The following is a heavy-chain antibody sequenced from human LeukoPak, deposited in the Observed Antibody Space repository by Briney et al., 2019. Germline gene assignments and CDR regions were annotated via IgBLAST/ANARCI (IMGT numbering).Heavy chain of an antibody. J-gene: IGHJ4*02. CDR2: IYYSGST. V-gene: IGHV4-59*01. CDR3: ARGRVAAAGTE. Sequence: SETLSLTCTVSGGSISSYYWSWIRQPPGKGLEWIGYIYYSGSTNYNPSLKSRVTISVDTSKNQFSLKLSSVTAADTAVYYCARGRVAAAGTEWGQGTLVTVSS. CDR1: GGSISSYY. D-gene: IGHD6-13*01.